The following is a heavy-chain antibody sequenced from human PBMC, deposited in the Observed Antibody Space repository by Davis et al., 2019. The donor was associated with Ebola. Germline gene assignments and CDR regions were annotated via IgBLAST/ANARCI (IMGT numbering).Heavy chain of an antibody. J-gene: IGHJ4*02. Sequence: GESLKISCAASGFTFSSYGMHWVRQAPGKGLEWVAVISYDGSNKYYADSVKGRFTISRDNSKNTLYLQMNSLRAEDTAVYYCARDRQWLVPGWIFGYWGQGTLVTVSS. CDR2: ISYDGSNK. CDR3: ARDRQWLVPGWIFGY. D-gene: IGHD6-19*01. CDR1: GFTFSSYG. V-gene: IGHV3-30*03.